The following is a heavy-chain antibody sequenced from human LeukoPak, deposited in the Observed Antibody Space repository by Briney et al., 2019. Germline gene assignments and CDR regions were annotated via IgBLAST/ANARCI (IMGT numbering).Heavy chain of an antibody. CDR2: IYYSGST. CDR1: GGSISSSSYY. V-gene: IGHV4-39*01. Sequence: SETLSLTCTVSGGSISSSSYYWGWIRQPPGKGLEWIGSIYYSGSTYYNPSLKSLVTISVDTSKNQFSLKLSSVTAADTAVYYCARAPMVRGVIINYYFDYWGQGTLVTVSS. D-gene: IGHD3-10*01. CDR3: ARAPMVRGVIINYYFDY. J-gene: IGHJ4*02.